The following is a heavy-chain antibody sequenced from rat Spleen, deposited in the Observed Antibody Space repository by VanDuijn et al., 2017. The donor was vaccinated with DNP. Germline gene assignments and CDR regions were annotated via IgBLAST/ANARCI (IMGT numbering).Heavy chain of an antibody. Sequence: EVQLVESGGGLVQPGRSLKLSCATSGFTFSDFNMAWVRQAPKKGLEWVATINYDGSNVNYRDSVKGRFTISRDNAKSTLYLQMESLRSDDTATYYCARHEDYSSYIYGFAYWGQGTLVTVSS. D-gene: IGHD1-2*01. J-gene: IGHJ3*01. CDR2: INYDGSNV. V-gene: IGHV5-7*01. CDR3: ARHEDYSSYIYGFAY. CDR1: GFTFSDFN.